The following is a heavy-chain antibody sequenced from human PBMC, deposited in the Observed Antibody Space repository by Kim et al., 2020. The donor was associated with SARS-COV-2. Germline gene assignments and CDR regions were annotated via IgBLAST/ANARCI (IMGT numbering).Heavy chain of an antibody. V-gene: IGHV4-34*01. J-gene: IGHJ5*02. D-gene: IGHD3-10*01. CDR2: INHSGST. CDR1: GGSFSGYY. CDR3: ARLVMGITMVRGVIP. Sequence: SETLSLTCAVYGGSFSGYYWSWIRQPPGKGLEWIGEINHSGSTNYNPSLKSRVTISVDTSKNQFSLKLSSVTAADTVVYYCARLVMGITMVRGVIPWGQGTLVTVSS.